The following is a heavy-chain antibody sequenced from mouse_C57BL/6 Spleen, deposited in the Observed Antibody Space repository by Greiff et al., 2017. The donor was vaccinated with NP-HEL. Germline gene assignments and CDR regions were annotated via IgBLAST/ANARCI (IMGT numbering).Heavy chain of an antibody. CDR3: ARDPADGYQPSWFAY. CDR2: ISDGGSYT. Sequence: DVKLVESGGGLVKPGGSLKLSCAASGFTFSSYAMSWVRQTPEKRLEWVATISDGGSYTYYPDNVKGRFTISRDNAKNNLYLQMSHLKSEDTAMYYCARDPADGYQPSWFAYWGQGTLVTVSA. V-gene: IGHV5-4*01. D-gene: IGHD2-3*01. J-gene: IGHJ3*01. CDR1: GFTFSSYA.